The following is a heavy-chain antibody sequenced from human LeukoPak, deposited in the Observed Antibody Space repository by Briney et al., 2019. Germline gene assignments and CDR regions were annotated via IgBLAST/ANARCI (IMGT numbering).Heavy chain of an antibody. CDR1: GFTFSSYA. V-gene: IGHV3-23*01. D-gene: IGHD3-22*01. CDR3: AKARGTVVPPFDY. Sequence: GGSLRLSCAASGFTFSSYAMSWRRQAPGKGLEWGSSISGSGGSTYYADSVKGRFTVSRDNSKNTLYLQMNSLRAEDTAVYYCAKARGTVVPPFDYWGQGTLATVSS. J-gene: IGHJ4*02. CDR2: ISGSGGST.